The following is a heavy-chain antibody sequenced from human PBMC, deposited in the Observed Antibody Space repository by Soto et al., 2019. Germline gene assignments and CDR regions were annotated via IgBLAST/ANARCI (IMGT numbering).Heavy chain of an antibody. CDR1: GFTFSNYW. J-gene: IGHJ3*01. D-gene: IGHD1-26*01. CDR3: ARGDVGAFDL. Sequence: GGSLRLSCAASGFTFSNYWMSWVRQAPGKGLEWVANIKQDGSEKWYVDSVKGRFTISRDNAKNTLYLQMASLRAEDTAVYYCARGDVGAFDLWGQGTMVTVS. V-gene: IGHV3-7*02. CDR2: IKQDGSEK.